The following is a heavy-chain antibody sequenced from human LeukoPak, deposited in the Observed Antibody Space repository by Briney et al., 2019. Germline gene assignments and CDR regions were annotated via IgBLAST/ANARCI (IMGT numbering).Heavy chain of an antibody. CDR2: TYYDGST. CDR3: ARRLCSSLTCNIGPSGNWLDP. J-gene: IGHJ5*02. Sequence: SETLSLTCTVSGGSMSNYWWNWIRQPPGKGLEWIGYTYYDGSTYYNPALNSRVTISIDTSKNQFSLKLNSVTAADTAVYYCARRLCSSLTCNIGPSGNWLDPWGQGTLVTVSS. V-gene: IGHV4-59*08. CDR1: GGSMSNYW. D-gene: IGHD2-2*02.